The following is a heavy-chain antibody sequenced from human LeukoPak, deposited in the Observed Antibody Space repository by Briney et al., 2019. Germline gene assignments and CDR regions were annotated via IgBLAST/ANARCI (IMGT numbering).Heavy chain of an antibody. J-gene: IGHJ4*02. CDR2: IWSDGSNE. CDR3: AKDPHSSSWYYFDS. CDR1: GFTFSSYG. Sequence: GGSLRLSCAASGFTFSSYGMHWVRQAPGKGLEWVAVIWSDGSNEGYADSVKGRFTISRDNSKNTLYLQMNSLRAEDTAFYYCAKDPHSSSWYYFDSWGQGTLVTVSS. D-gene: IGHD6-13*01. V-gene: IGHV3-30*02.